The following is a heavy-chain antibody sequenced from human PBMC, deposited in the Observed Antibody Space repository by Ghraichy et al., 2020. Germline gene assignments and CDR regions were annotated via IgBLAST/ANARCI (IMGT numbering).Heavy chain of an antibody. D-gene: IGHD1-1*01. J-gene: IGHJ5*02. V-gene: IGHV1-18*01. CDR2: ISNYNGDT. CDR1: GYTFTSYG. Sequence: ASVKVSCKASGYTFTSYGISWVRQAPGQGLEWMGWISNYNGDTRYAQRLQGRVTMTTDTSTSTAYMELTSLRSDDTAIYYCAREKRVWSDVPWFDPWGQGTLVTVSS. CDR3: AREKRVWSDVPWFDP.